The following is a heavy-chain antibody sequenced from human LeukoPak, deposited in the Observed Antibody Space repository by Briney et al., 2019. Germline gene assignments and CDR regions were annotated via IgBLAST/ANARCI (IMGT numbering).Heavy chain of an antibody. D-gene: IGHD6-13*01. Sequence: PGGSLRLSCAASGFTFSDYYMSWIRQAPGKGLEWVSYISSSSSYTNYADSVKGLFTISRDDAKNSLYLQMNSLRAEDTAVYYCARDGTGIAAASGKSGFFFGVDVWGKGTTVTVSS. CDR2: ISSSSSYT. V-gene: IGHV3-11*06. J-gene: IGHJ6*04. CDR1: GFTFSDYY. CDR3: ARDGTGIAAASGKSGFFFGVDV.